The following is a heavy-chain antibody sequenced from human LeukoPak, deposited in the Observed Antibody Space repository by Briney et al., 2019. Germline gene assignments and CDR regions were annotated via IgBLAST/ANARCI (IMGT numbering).Heavy chain of an antibody. V-gene: IGHV1-58*01. CDR2: IVVGSGNT. D-gene: IGHD3-10*01. Sequence: SVKVSCKASGFTFTSSAVQWVRQARGQRLEWIGRIVVGSGNTNYAQKFQERVTITRDMSTSTAYMELSSLRSEDTAVYYCAANYYGSGSFNAFDIWGQGTMVTVSS. CDR3: AANYYGSGSFNAFDI. CDR1: GFTFTSSA. J-gene: IGHJ3*02.